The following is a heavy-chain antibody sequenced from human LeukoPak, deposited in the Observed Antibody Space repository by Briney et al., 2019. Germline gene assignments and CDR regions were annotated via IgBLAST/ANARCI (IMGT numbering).Heavy chain of an antibody. D-gene: IGHD3-22*01. Sequence: SETLSLTCTVSGGSISSSSYYWGWIRQPPGKGLEWIGSIYYSGSTYYNPSLKSRVTISVDTSKNQFSLKLSSVTAADTAVYYCARQATRGYYDSSGYIYYWGQGTLVTVSS. CDR3: ARQATRGYYDSSGYIYY. V-gene: IGHV4-39*01. J-gene: IGHJ4*02. CDR1: GGSISSSSYY. CDR2: IYYSGST.